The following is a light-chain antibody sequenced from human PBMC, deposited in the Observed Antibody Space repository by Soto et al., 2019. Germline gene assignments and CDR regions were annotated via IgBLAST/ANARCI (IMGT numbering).Light chain of an antibody. J-gene: IGKJ4*01. Sequence: EIVLTQSPDILSLPPGERATLCCRASHTVNNNYVAWYQQKPGQAPRLLIFRAYNKATGIPDRFSGSGSGTEFILTISGLEPEDFAVYSCQQYGSSPLTFGGGTKVDIK. CDR1: HTVNNNY. CDR2: RAY. CDR3: QQYGSSPLT. V-gene: IGKV3-20*01.